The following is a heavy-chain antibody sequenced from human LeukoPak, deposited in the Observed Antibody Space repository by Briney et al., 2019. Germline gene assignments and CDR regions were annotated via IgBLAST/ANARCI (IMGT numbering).Heavy chain of an antibody. V-gene: IGHV4-39*01. Sequence: PSETLSLTCTVSGGSISSSSYYWGWIRQPPGKGLEWIGSIYYSGSTYYNPSLKSRVTISVDTSKNQFSLKLSSVTAADTAVYYCARLPGSYDYVWGSYRPITRFDYWGQGTLVTVSS. J-gene: IGHJ4*02. CDR2: IYYSGST. D-gene: IGHD3-16*02. CDR3: ARLPGSYDYVWGSYRPITRFDY. CDR1: GGSISSSSYY.